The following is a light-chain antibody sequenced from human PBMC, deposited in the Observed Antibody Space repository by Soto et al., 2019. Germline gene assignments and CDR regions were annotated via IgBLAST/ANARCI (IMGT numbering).Light chain of an antibody. J-gene: IGLJ3*02. CDR2: GHS. CDR1: SSNIGAGYD. CDR3: QSYDSSLSAWV. V-gene: IGLV1-40*01. Sequence: QSVLTQPPSVSGAPGQRVTMSCTGSSSNIGAGYDVHWYQQLPGTAPKLLIYGHSNRPSGVPDRFSGSKSGTSASLAITGLQAEDEADYYCQSYDSSLSAWVFGGGTKLTVL.